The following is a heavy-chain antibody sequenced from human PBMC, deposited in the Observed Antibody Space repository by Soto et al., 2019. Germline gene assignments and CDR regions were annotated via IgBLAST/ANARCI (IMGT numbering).Heavy chain of an antibody. V-gene: IGHV4-39*01. CDR3: ARVDCGGGSCSSAPSNWVDN. Sequence: SETLSLTCTVSGGSISSISYYWVWIRQPPGKGLEWIGSIYYSGSTYYNPSLKSRVTISVDTSKNQLSLKLSSVTAADTAVYYCARVDCGGGSCSSAPSNWVDNWGQGTMVS. D-gene: IGHD2-15*01. J-gene: IGHJ5*02. CDR2: IYYSGST. CDR1: GGSISSISYY.